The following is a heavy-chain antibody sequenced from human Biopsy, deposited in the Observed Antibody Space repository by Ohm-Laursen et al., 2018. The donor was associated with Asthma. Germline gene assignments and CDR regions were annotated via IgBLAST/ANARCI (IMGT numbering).Heavy chain of an antibody. V-gene: IGHV4-34*01. D-gene: IGHD3-3*01. CDR2: SDHRGNT. CDR1: GLSSSAYY. CDR3: ARGPEWSGLDI. J-gene: IGHJ6*02. Sequence: SDTLSLTCSMYGLSSSAYYWTWIRQTPGKGLEWIGESDHRGNTNTNATLKSRVTISKAESANEFSLKMKSVTAADTAIYYCARGPEWSGLDIWGQGTTVTVSS.